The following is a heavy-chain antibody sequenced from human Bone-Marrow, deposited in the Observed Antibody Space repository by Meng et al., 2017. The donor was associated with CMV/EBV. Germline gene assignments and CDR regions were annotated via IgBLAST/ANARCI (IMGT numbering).Heavy chain of an antibody. CDR1: GFTFSSYW. CDR2: IYSTGSA. J-gene: IGHJ4*02. CDR3: ARGRGARLKDGYSDY. D-gene: IGHD5-24*01. Sequence: GGSLRLSCAASGFTFSSYWMSWVRQAPGKGLEWVSVIYSTGSAYYADSVEGRFTISRDYSENTLYLQMTNLIVEDTAVYYCARGRGARLKDGYSDYWGQGTLVTVSS. V-gene: IGHV3-53*01.